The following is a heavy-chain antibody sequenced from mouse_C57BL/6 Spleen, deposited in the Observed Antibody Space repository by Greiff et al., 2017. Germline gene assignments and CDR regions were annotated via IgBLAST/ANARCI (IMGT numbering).Heavy chain of an antibody. CDR2: IYPGDGDT. Sequence: VQLQESGPELVKPGASVKISCKASGYAFSSYWMNWVKQRPGKGLEWIGRIYPGDGDTKYNGKFKGKATLTADKSSSTAYMQLSSLTSEDSAVYFCARDYGSPYYYAMDYWGQGTSVTVSS. CDR3: ARDYGSPYYYAMDY. J-gene: IGHJ4*01. V-gene: IGHV1-82*01. CDR1: GYAFSSYW. D-gene: IGHD1-1*01.